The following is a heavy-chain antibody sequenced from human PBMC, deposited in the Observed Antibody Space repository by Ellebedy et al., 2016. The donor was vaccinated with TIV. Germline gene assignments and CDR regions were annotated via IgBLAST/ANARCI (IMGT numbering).Heavy chain of an antibody. D-gene: IGHD3-10*01. J-gene: IGHJ5*02. Sequence: GGSLRLXXAASGFTFSSYSMNWVRQAPGKGLEWVSSISSSSSTIYYADSVKGRFTISRDNAKNSLYLQMNSLRDEDTAVYYCARDDESFWFGELSGWFDPWGQGTLVTVSS. CDR2: ISSSSSTI. CDR3: ARDDESFWFGELSGWFDP. CDR1: GFTFSSYS. V-gene: IGHV3-48*02.